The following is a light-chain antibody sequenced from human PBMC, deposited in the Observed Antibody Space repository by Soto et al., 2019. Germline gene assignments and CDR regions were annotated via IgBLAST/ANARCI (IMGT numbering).Light chain of an antibody. Sequence: QSALTQPASVSGSPGQSITISCTGTSSDVGGYNYVSWYQQHPGKAPKVMISEGHRRPSGVPDRFSGSSSVTTASLTISGLQADDEADYYCCLYVGATTYVFGTGTKLTVL. V-gene: IGLV2-23*01. J-gene: IGLJ1*01. CDR1: SSDVGGYNY. CDR2: EGH. CDR3: CLYVGATTYV.